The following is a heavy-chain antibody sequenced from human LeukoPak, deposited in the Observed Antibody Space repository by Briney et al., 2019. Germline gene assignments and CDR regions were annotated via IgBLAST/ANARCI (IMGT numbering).Heavy chain of an antibody. V-gene: IGHV1-69*13. D-gene: IGHD3-10*02. CDR1: GGAFSSYA. CDR3: GTGMFREPLNDY. Sequence: SVKVSCKASGGAFSSYAISWVRQAPGQGLEWMGGIIPMFGTANYTQKVQGRVTITADESTSTAYMELSSLRSEDTAVYYCGTGMFREPLNDYWGPGTLVTVSS. CDR2: IIPMFGTA. J-gene: IGHJ4*02.